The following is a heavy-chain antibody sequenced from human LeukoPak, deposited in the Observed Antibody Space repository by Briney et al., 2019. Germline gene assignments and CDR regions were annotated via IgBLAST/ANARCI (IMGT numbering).Heavy chain of an antibody. J-gene: IGHJ4*02. CDR1: GYTLTSYS. CDR3: ARGSGYF. D-gene: IGHD3-10*01. CDR2: LIPSSGGT. Sequence: ASVKVSCKASGYTLTSYSLHCVRQAPGQRLEWLGRLIPSSGGTGYAPNFQARVTVTMDPSTGTVYMELRSLRSEDTAVYYCARGSGYFWGQGTLVTVSS. V-gene: IGHV1-46*01.